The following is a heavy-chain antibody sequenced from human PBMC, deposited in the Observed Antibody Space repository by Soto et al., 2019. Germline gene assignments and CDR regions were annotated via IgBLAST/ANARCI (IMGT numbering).Heavy chain of an antibody. CDR3: DRERPDGARLDP. CDR1: GGSISSGDYY. D-gene: IGHD6-6*01. Sequence: PSETLSLTCTVSGGSISSGDYYWSWIRQPPGKGLEWIGYIYYSGSTYYNPSLKSRVTISVDTSKNQFPLKLSSVTDSDTAVYYCDRERPDGARLDPRGQGTLVTVS. V-gene: IGHV4-30-4*01. CDR2: IYYSGST. J-gene: IGHJ5*02.